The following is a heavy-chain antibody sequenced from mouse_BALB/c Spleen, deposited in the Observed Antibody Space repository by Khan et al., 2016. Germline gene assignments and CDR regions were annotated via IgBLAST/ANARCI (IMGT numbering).Heavy chain of an antibody. J-gene: IGHJ4*01. V-gene: IGHV14-3*02. CDR2: IDPANGNT. CDR1: GFNIKDTY. D-gene: IGHD2-1*01. CDR3: ARSHYCNSEYVYTIDY. Sequence: VQLKESGAELVKPGASVKLSCTASGFNIKDTYMHWVKQRPEQGLEWLGRIDPANGNTKYDPKFQGKATITADTSSNTAYLQLSSLTSDDTAFYYFARSHYCNSEYVYTIDYWGQVTSVPVSS.